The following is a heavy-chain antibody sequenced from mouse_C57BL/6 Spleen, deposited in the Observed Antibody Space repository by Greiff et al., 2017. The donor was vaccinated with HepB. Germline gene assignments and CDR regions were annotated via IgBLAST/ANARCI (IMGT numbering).Heavy chain of an antibody. V-gene: IGHV1-62-2*01. J-gene: IGHJ1*03. CDR1: GYTFTEYT. D-gene: IGHD2-1*01. CDR3: ARHEEGGNFYWYFDV. CDR2: FYPGSGSI. Sequence: QVHVKQSGAELVKPGASVKLSCKASGYTFTEYTIHWVKQRSGQGLEWIGWFYPGSGSIKYNEKFKDKATLTADKSSSTVYMELSRLTSEDSAVYFCARHEEGGNFYWYFDVWGTGTTVTVSS.